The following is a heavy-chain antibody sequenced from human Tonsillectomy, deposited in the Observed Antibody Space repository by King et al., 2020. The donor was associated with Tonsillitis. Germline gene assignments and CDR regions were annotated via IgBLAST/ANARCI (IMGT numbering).Heavy chain of an antibody. CDR3: ARGDIVVVPAALLSVWFDP. CDR2: IYHSGST. CDR1: GGSISSGGYS. J-gene: IGHJ5*02. D-gene: IGHD2-2*01. V-gene: IGHV4-30-2*01. Sequence: QLQESGSGLVKPSQTLSLTCAVSGGSISSGGYSWSWIRQPPGKGLEWIGYIYHSGSTYYNPSLKSRVTISVDRSKNQFSLKLSSVTAADTAVYYCARGDIVVVPAALLSVWFDPWGQGTLAT.